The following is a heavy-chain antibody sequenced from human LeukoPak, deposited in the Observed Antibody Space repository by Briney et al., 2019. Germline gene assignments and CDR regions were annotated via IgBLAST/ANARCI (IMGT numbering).Heavy chain of an antibody. CDR1: GGSISSGGYY. CDR2: IYYSGST. J-gene: IGHJ6*02. CDR3: AREPWGFVVVPGHYYGMDV. Sequence: SETLSLTCTVSGGSISSGGYYWSWIRQHPGKGLEWIGYIYYSGSTYYNPSLKSRVTISVDTSKNQFSLKLSSVTAADTAVYYCAREPWGFVVVPGHYYGMDVWGQGTTVTVSS. V-gene: IGHV4-31*03. D-gene: IGHD2-2*01.